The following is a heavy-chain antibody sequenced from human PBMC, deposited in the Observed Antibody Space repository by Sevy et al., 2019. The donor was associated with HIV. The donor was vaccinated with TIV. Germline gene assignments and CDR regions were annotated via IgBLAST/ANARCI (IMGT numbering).Heavy chain of an antibody. CDR3: ARNRVRSSGRRLEAFDI. CDR2: IYYSGRT. Sequence: SETLSLTCAVSGYSISSSNRWGWIRQPPGKGLEWIGYIYYSGRTYHNPSLKSRVSMSVDTSKNQFSRRLSSVTAVDTAVYYCARNRVRSSGRRLEAFDIWGQGTMVTVSS. V-gene: IGHV4-28*01. J-gene: IGHJ3*02. D-gene: IGHD3-22*01. CDR1: GYSISSSNR.